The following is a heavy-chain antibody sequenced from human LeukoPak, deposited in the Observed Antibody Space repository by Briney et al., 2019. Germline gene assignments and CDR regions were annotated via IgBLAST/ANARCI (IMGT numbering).Heavy chain of an antibody. D-gene: IGHD1-26*01. CDR1: GFTFSSYS. V-gene: IGHV3-21*01. CDR2: ISSSSSYI. Sequence: GGSLRLSCAASGFTFSSYSMNWVRQAPGKGLEWVSSISSSSSYIYYADSVKGRFTTSRDNAKNSLYLQMNSLRAEDTAVYYCARDFPGPQWELPNWGQGTLVTVSS. J-gene: IGHJ4*02. CDR3: ARDFPGPQWELPN.